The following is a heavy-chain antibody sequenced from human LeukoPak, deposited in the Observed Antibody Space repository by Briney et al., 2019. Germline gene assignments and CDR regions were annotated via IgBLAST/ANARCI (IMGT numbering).Heavy chain of an antibody. J-gene: IGHJ5*02. D-gene: IGHD1/OR15-1a*01. CDR1: GFTFSSYA. CDR3: ATAGITGTNWFDP. Sequence: GGSLTLSCAASGFTFSSYAMHWVRQAPGKGLEWVAVISYDGSNKYYADSVKGRFTISRDNSKNTLYLQMNSLRAEDTAVYYCATAGITGTNWFDPWGQGTLVTVSS. CDR2: ISYDGSNK. V-gene: IGHV3-30*01.